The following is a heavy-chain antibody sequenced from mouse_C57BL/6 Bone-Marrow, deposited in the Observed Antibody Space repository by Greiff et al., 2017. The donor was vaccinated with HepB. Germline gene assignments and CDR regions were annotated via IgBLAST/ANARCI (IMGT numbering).Heavy chain of an antibody. D-gene: IGHD2-3*01. CDR1: GYTFTSYW. J-gene: IGHJ4*01. CDR3: ARDDGSNY. CDR2: IDPSDSYT. V-gene: IGHV1-50*01. Sequence: QVQLQQPGAELVKPGASVKLSCKASGYTFTSYWMQWVKQRPGQGLEWIGEIDPSDSYTNYNQKFKGKATLTVDTSSSTAYMQLSSLTSEDSAVYYCARDDGSNYWGQGTSVTVSS.